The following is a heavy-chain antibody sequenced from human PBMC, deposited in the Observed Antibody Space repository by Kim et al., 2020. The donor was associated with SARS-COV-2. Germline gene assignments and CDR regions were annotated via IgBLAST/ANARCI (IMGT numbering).Heavy chain of an antibody. D-gene: IGHD5-18*01. CDR2: IYWDDDK. Sequence: SGPTLVKPTQTLTLTCTFSGFSLSTSGVGVGWIRQPPGKALEWLALIYWDDDKRYSPSLKTRLTITKDTSKNQVVLTMTNMDPVDTSTYYCAHSFADRGYSYGSSGDAFDVWGQGTMVTVSS. CDR1: GFSLSTSGVG. J-gene: IGHJ3*01. V-gene: IGHV2-5*02. CDR3: AHSFADRGYSYGSSGDAFDV.